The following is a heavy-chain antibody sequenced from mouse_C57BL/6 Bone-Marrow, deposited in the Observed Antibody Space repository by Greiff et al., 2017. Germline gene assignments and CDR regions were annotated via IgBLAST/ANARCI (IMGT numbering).Heavy chain of an antibody. V-gene: IGHV5-17*01. CDR1: GFTFSDYG. CDR2: ISSGSSTI. J-gene: IGHJ4*01. CDR3: ARGDYGYAFDC. D-gene: IGHD2-2*01. Sequence: EVMLVESGGGLVKPGGSLKLSCAASGFTFSDYGMHWVRQAPEKGLEWVAYISSGSSTIYYADTVKGRFTISRDNAKNTLFLQMTSLRSEDTAMYYCARGDYGYAFDCWGQGTSVTVSS.